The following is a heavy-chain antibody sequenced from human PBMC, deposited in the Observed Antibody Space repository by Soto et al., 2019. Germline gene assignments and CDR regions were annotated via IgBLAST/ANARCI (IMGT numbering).Heavy chain of an antibody. CDR1: GGTFSSYA. CDR3: ASLAVSAAGNPFDY. V-gene: IGHV1-69*01. J-gene: IGHJ4*02. D-gene: IGHD6-13*01. CDR2: IISIFSTA. Sequence: QVQLVQSGAEVKKPGSSVKVSCKASGGTFSSYAISWVRQAPGQGLEWMGGIISIFSTASYAQKFQGRVTIPADESTSKAYMELSSLRAEDTAVYYCASLAVSAAGNPFDYWGQGTMVTVSS.